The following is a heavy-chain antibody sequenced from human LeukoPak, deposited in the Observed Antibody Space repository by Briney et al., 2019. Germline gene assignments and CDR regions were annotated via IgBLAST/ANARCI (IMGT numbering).Heavy chain of an antibody. D-gene: IGHD2-2*01. J-gene: IGHJ5*02. Sequence: PGRSLRLSCAASGFTFSSYAMHWVRQAPGEGLEWVAVISYDGSNKYYADSVKGRFTISRDNSKNTLYLQMNSLRAEDTAVYYCARDRGVVVPAAILPNWFDPWGQGTLVTVSS. CDR2: ISYDGSNK. CDR1: GFTFSSYA. CDR3: ARDRGVVVPAAILPNWFDP. V-gene: IGHV3-30-3*01.